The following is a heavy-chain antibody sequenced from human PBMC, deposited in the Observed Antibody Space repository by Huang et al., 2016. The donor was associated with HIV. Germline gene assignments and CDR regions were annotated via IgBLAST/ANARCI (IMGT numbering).Heavy chain of an antibody. CDR1: DGYISSSSYY. D-gene: IGHD3-10*01. V-gene: IGHV4-39*01. CDR3: AAMVRGVISYFDY. CDR2: FFYDGNT. J-gene: IGHJ4*02. Sequence: QLQLQESGPGLVKPSETLSLTCTVSDGYISSSSYYLGWIRQPPGKGREWIATFFYDGNTYYNPSLKSRVTISVDTSKNQFSLNLSSVTAADTAVYYCAAMVRGVISYFDYWGQGTLVTVSS.